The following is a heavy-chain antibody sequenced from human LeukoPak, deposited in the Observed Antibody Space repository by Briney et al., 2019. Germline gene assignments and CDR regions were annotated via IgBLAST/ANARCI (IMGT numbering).Heavy chain of an antibody. V-gene: IGHV3-23*01. CDR1: GFTFSSYA. Sequence: PGGSLRLSCAASGFTFSSYAMSWVRQAPGKGLEWVSAISGSGGSTYYADSVKGRFTISRDNSKNTLYLQMNSLRAEDTAVYYCAAGGRWLQDYYFDYWGQGTLVTASS. J-gene: IGHJ4*02. D-gene: IGHD5-24*01. CDR2: ISGSGGST. CDR3: AAGGRWLQDYYFDY.